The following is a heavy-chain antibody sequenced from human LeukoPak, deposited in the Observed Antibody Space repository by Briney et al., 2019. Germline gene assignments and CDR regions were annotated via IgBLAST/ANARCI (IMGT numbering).Heavy chain of an antibody. CDR1: GGSISSYY. V-gene: IGHV4-4*07. CDR3: ARGTTRYGVEDAFDI. CDR2: IYTSGST. Sequence: SETLSLTCTVSGGSISSYYWSWIRQPAGKGLEWIGRIYTSGSTNYNPSLKSRVTMSVDTSKNQFSLKLSSVTAADTAVYYCARGTTRYGVEDAFDIWGQGTMVTVSS. D-gene: IGHD4-17*01. J-gene: IGHJ3*02.